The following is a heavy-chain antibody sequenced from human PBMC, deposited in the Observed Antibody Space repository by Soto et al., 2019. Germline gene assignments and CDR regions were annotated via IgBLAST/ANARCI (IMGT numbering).Heavy chain of an antibody. CDR2: IKGDGTEI. J-gene: IGHJ4*02. D-gene: IGHD1-26*01. CDR1: GFTFSSYW. Sequence: GGSLRLSCAASGFTFSSYWMSWVRQAPGKGLEWVANIKGDGTEIYYVDSVKGRFTISRDNAKNSLYLQMNSLGAEDTAVYYCARLVSAAANDYWGQGALVTVSS. V-gene: IGHV3-7*04. CDR3: ARLVSAAANDY.